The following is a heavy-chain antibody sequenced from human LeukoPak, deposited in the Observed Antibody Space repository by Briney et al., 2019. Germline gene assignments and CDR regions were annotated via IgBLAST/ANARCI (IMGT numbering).Heavy chain of an antibody. CDR3: ARGTYYYDSSGYFDY. J-gene: IGHJ4*02. Sequence: GESLKISCKGSGYSFTSYWIGWVRQMPGKGLEWMGIIYPGDSDTRYSTSFQGQVTISADKSISTAYLQWSSLKASDTAMYYCARGTYYYDSSGYFDYWGQGTLVTVSS. CDR2: IYPGDSDT. D-gene: IGHD3-22*01. CDR1: GYSFTSYW. V-gene: IGHV5-51*01.